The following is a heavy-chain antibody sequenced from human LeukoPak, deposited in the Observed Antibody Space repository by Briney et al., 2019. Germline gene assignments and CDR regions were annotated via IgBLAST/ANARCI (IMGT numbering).Heavy chain of an antibody. J-gene: IGHJ4*02. CDR3: ARGDGYNFWDY. CDR1: GFTVSSNY. V-gene: IGHV3-53*01. D-gene: IGHD5-24*01. Sequence: PGGSLRPSCAASGFTVSSNYMSWVRQAPGKGLEWVSVFYSGGSTYYADSVKGRFTISRDNSKNTVYLQMNSLRAEDTAVYYCARGDGYNFWDYWGQGTLVTVSS. CDR2: FYSGGST.